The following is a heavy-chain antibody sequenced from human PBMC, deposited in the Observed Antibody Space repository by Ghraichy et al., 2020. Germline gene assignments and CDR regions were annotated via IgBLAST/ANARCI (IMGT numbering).Heavy chain of an antibody. D-gene: IGHD3-3*01. Sequence: GGSLRLSCAASGFTFDDYTMHWVRQAPGKGLEWVSLISWDGGSTYYADSVKGRFTISRDNSKNSLYLQMNSLRTEDTALYYCAKGRSRVSELRFLEWLPQYYFDYWGQGTLVTVSS. CDR1: GFTFDDYT. V-gene: IGHV3-43*01. J-gene: IGHJ4*02. CDR2: ISWDGGST. CDR3: AKGRSRVSELRFLEWLPQYYFDY.